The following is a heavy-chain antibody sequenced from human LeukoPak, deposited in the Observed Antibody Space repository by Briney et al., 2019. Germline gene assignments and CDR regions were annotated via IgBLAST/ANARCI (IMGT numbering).Heavy chain of an antibody. D-gene: IGHD6-19*01. Sequence: KPSETLSLTCTVSGDSIGTYYWSWIWRPPGKGLEWIGHVYYAGITDYNPSLQSRVTISVDPSRNQLSLKLNSVTAADTAVYYCARQGYKSGWYPTFDFWGPGTQVIVSS. CDR2: VYYAGIT. CDR1: GDSIGTYY. CDR3: ARQGYKSGWYPTFDF. V-gene: IGHV4-59*01. J-gene: IGHJ4*02.